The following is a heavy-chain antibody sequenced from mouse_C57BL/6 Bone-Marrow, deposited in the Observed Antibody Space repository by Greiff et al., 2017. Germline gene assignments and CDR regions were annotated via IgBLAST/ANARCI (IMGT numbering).Heavy chain of an antibody. CDR1: GYTFTSYW. V-gene: IGHV1-53*01. Sequence: QVQLQQPGPELVKPGASVKLSCKASGYTFTSYWMHWVKQRPGPGLEWIGNINPSNGGTNYHETFKSKATLTVDKSSLTAYMQLSSLTSEDSSVYYGAREGGSYYCWGQGTTLTVSS. J-gene: IGHJ2*01. CDR3: AREGGSYYC. CDR2: INPSNGGT. D-gene: IGHD2-3*01.